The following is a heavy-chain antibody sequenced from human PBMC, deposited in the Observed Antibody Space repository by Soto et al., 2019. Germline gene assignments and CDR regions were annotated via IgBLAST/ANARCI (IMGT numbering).Heavy chain of an antibody. Sequence: VASVKVSCKASGYTFTSYDINWVRQATGQGLEWMGWMNPNSGNTGYAQKFQGRVTMTRNTSISTAYMEPSRLRSEDTAGDYCARGQRFLVWLLLPGPYYYYGMDVWGQGTTVTVSS. D-gene: IGHD3-3*01. V-gene: IGHV1-8*01. J-gene: IGHJ6*02. CDR3: ARGQRFLVWLLLPGPYYYYGMDV. CDR2: MNPNSGNT. CDR1: GYTFTSYD.